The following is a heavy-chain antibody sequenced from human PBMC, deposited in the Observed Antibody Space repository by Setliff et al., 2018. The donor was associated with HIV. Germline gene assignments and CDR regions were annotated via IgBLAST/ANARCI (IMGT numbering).Heavy chain of an antibody. CDR2: ISSGGEIM. CDR3: AKSLLVAGDDY. CDR1: GFTFNSYS. J-gene: IGHJ4*02. V-gene: IGHV3-23*01. D-gene: IGHD2-8*02. Sequence: GSLRLSCAASGFTFNSYSMNWVRQAPGKGLEWVSAISSGGEIMFYADSVKGRFTISRDNSKNTLYLQMISLRADDTAVYYCAKSLLVAGDDYWGQGTLVTVSS.